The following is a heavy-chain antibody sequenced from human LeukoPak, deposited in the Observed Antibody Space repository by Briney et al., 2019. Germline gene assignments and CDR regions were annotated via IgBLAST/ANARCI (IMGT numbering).Heavy chain of an antibody. CDR2: IYHSGST. D-gene: IGHD2-2*01. V-gene: IGHV4-38-2*02. CDR3: ARDQLLSYYFDY. Sequence: SETLSLTCAVSGYSISSGYYWGWIRQPPGKGLEWIGSIYHSGSTYYNPSLKSRVTILVDTSKNQFSLKLSSVTAADTAVYYCARDQLLSYYFDYWGQGTLVTVSS. J-gene: IGHJ4*02. CDR1: GYSISSGYY.